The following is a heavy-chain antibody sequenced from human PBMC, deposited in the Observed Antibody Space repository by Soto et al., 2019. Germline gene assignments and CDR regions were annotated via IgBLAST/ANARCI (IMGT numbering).Heavy chain of an antibody. CDR1: GYTFTSYG. D-gene: IGHD1-1*01. V-gene: IGHV1-18*01. CDR3: ARDGGYKWNDGGWFDP. J-gene: IGHJ5*02. CDR2: ISGYNGNT. Sequence: QVQLVQSGAEVKKPGASVKVSCKSSGYTFTSYGISWVRQAPGQGLEWMGWISGYNGNTNYAQKLQGRVTMTTDTSTSTADMELRSLRSDDTAVYYCARDGGYKWNDGGWFDPWGQGTLVTVSS.